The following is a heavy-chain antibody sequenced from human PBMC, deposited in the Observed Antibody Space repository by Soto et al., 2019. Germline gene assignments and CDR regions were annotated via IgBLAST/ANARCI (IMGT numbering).Heavy chain of an antibody. CDR3: AGPPAAGTEGGMDV. CDR1: GGTFSSYA. V-gene: IGHV1-69*01. D-gene: IGHD6-13*01. J-gene: IGHJ6*02. CDR2: IIPIFGTA. Sequence: QVQLVQSGAEVKKPGSSVKVSCKASGGTFSSYAISWVRQAPGQGLEWMGGIIPIFGTANYAQKFQGRVTITADESTSTAHMELSSLRSEDTAVYYCAGPPAAGTEGGMDVWGQGTTVTVSS.